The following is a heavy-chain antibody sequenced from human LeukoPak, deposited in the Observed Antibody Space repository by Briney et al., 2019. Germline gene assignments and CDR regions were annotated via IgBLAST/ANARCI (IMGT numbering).Heavy chain of an antibody. CDR2: ISYDGSNK. CDR1: GFTFSSYA. Sequence: GGSLRLSCAASGFTFSSYAMSWVRQAPGKGLEWVAVISYDGSNKYYADSVKGRFTISRDNSKNTLYLQLNSLRPEDTAVYYCVRDQLAYSGYDTLFDYWGQGSLVTVSS. D-gene: IGHD5-12*01. J-gene: IGHJ4*02. V-gene: IGHV3-30*04. CDR3: VRDQLAYSGYDTLFDY.